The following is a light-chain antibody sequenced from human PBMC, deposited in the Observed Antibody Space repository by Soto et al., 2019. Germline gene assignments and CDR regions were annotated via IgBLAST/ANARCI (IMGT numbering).Light chain of an antibody. CDR1: QTVRNNY. Sequence: EIVMTQSPATLSVSPGERATLSCRASQTVRNNYLAWYQQKPGQAPKFLIYGVSSRATGIPDRFSGSGSGTDFTLTISRLEPEDFAVYHCQQYGSSPLITFGQGTRLEIK. CDR3: QQYGSSPLIT. CDR2: GVS. V-gene: IGKV3-20*01. J-gene: IGKJ5*01.